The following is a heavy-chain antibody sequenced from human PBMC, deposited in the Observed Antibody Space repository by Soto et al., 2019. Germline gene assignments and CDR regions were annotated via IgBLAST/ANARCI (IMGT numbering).Heavy chain of an antibody. D-gene: IGHD2-2*01. V-gene: IGHV3-23*01. J-gene: IGHJ4*02. CDR1: GLTFSSYA. Sequence: EVQLLESGGGLVQPGGSLRLSCAASGLTFSSYAMSWVRQAPGKGLEWVSAISDSGDSAYHADSVKGRFTISRDNSKNTLYLQMNSLRAEDTAVYYCAKDRVRPGYYFDCWGQGTLATVSS. CDR3: AKDRVRPGYYFDC. CDR2: ISDSGDSA.